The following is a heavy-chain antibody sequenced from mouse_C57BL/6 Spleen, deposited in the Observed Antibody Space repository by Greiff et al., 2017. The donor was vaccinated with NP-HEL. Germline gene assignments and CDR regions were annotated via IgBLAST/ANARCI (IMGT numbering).Heavy chain of an antibody. D-gene: IGHD3-2*01. CDR2: INPGSGGT. J-gene: IGHJ3*01. CDR1: GYAFTNYL. CDR3: AIDSSFAY. Sequence: VQVVESGAELVRPGTSVKVSCKASGYAFTNYLIEWVKQRPGQGLEWIGVINPGSGGTNYNEKFKGKATLTADKSSSTAYMQLSSLTSEDSAVYFCAIDSSFAYWGQGTLVTVSA. V-gene: IGHV1-54*01.